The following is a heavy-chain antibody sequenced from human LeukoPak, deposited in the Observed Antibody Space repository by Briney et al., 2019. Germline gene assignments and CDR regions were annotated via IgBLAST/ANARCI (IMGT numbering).Heavy chain of an antibody. V-gene: IGHV4-39*01. CDR1: GGSISSSSYY. D-gene: IGHD3-22*01. CDR3: ARRYFYDSRGYWYYFDY. CDR2: IYYSGST. Sequence: SETLSLTCTVSGGSISSSSYYWGWIRQPPGKGLEWIGSIYYSGSTYYNPSLKSRVTISVDTSKNQFSLKLSSVTAADTAVYYCARRYFYDSRGYWYYFDYWGQGTLVAVS. J-gene: IGHJ4*02.